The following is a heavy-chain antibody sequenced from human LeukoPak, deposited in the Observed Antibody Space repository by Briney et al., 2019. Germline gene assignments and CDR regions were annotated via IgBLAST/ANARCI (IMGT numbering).Heavy chain of an antibody. Sequence: GGSLRLSCAASGFTFSSYWMHWVRQVPGKGLVWVSRINTGGSSTTYADSVKGRFTISRDNAKNTLYLQMDGLRAEDTAVYYCARSNQADDYWGQGTLVTVSS. D-gene: IGHD4-11*01. CDR3: ARSNQADDY. CDR1: GFTFSSYW. V-gene: IGHV3-74*01. J-gene: IGHJ4*02. CDR2: INTGGSST.